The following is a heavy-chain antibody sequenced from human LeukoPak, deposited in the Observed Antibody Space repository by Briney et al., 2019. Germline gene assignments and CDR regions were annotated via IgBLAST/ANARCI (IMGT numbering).Heavy chain of an antibody. D-gene: IGHD6-13*01. CDR1: GYTFTGYY. CDR3: ARLAAAGDDAFDI. V-gene: IGHV1-2*02. CDR2: INPNSGGT. Sequence: ASVKVSCKASGYTFTGYYLHWVRQAPGQGLEWMGWINPNSGGTNYAQRFQGRVTMTRDTSISTAYMELSRLRSDDTAVYHCARLAAAGDDAFDIWGQGTMVTVSS. J-gene: IGHJ3*02.